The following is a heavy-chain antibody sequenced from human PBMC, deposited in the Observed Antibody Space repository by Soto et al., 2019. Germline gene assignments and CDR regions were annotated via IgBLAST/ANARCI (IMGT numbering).Heavy chain of an antibody. CDR1: GYTFTSYG. V-gene: IGHV1-18*04. D-gene: IGHD5-12*01. J-gene: IGHJ4*02. CDR2: ISAYNGNT. CDR3: ARDARVGYIAVEFDY. Sequence: GASVKVSCKASGYTFTSYGISWVRQAPGQGLEWMGWISAYNGNTNYAQKLQGRVTMTTDTSTSTAYMELRSLRSDDTAVYYCARDARVGYIAVEFDYWGQGTLVTVSS.